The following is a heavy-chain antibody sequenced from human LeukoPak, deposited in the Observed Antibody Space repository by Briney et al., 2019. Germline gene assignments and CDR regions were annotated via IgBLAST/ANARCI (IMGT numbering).Heavy chain of an antibody. D-gene: IGHD3-10*01. V-gene: IGHV3-66*01. CDR1: GFTVSSNY. CDR2: IYSDGST. Sequence: GGSLRLSCAASGFTVSSNYMNWVRQAPGKGLEWVSVIYSDGSTYYADSVKGRFTISRDTSKNTLYFQMNSLRAEDTAVYYCASAAFYYSSGSYYRYAFDIWGQGTMVTVSS. CDR3: ASAAFYYSSGSYYRYAFDI. J-gene: IGHJ3*02.